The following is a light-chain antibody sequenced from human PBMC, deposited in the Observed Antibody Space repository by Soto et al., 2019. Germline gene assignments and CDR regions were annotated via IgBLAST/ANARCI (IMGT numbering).Light chain of an antibody. CDR1: TSDVGDYNY. CDR3: CSCAGDDHSA. Sequence: QSALTQPRSVSGSPGESVTISWTESTSDVGDYNYVSWYQQHPGKVPNVIIYDVFKRPSGVPDRFSGSKSGNTASLTSSGLQAEDEADYYCCSCAGDDHSAVGTGTKLT. CDR2: DVF. V-gene: IGLV2-11*01. J-gene: IGLJ1*01.